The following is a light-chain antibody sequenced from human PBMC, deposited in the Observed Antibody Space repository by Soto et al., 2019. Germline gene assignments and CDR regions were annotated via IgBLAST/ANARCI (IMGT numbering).Light chain of an antibody. Sequence: EFLFTQSPSSLSLSPGERATLSCRASQSVSNNYLAWYQQKPGQAPRLLIYGASNRATGIPDRFSGSGSGTEFTLTISSLQPDDFAAYYCQQYNYYSAFGGGTKVDIK. CDR2: GAS. J-gene: IGKJ4*01. CDR1: QSVSNNY. CDR3: QQYNYYSA. V-gene: IGKV3-20*01.